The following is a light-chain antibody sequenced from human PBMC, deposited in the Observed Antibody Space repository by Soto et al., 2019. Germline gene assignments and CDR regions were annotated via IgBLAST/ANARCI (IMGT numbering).Light chain of an antibody. CDR3: LQHETYPRS. Sequence: DIQMTQSPSSLAASVGDSVSITCRASQDIRNNLGWYQQRPGKAPQRLIYGTSNLQTGVPSRFRGSGYGTEFTLTISGLQPEDFATYYCLQHETYPRSFGQGTKVEVK. V-gene: IGKV1-17*01. J-gene: IGKJ1*01. CDR1: QDIRNN. CDR2: GTS.